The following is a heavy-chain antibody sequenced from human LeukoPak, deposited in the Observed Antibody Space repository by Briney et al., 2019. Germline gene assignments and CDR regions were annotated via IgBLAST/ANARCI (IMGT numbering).Heavy chain of an antibody. D-gene: IGHD3-9*01. CDR3: ARDRDSMRYFDWRYYYYYMAV. CDR1: GYTFTGYY. V-gene: IGHV1-2*02. CDR2: INPNSGGT. J-gene: IGHJ6*03. Sequence: ASVKVSCKASGYTFTGYYMHWVRQAPGQGLEWMGWINPNSGGTNYAQKFQGRVTMTRDTSISTAYMELSRLRSDDTAVYYCARDRDSMRYFDWRYYYYYMAVWGKGTTVTVSS.